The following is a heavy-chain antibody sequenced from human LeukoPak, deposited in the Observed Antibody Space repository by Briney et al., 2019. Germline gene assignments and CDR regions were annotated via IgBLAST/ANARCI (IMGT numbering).Heavy chain of an antibody. V-gene: IGHV3-21*01. J-gene: IGHJ4*02. Sequence: GGSLRLSCAASGFTFSSYSMNWVRQAPGKGLEWVSSISSSSSYIYYADSVEGRFTISRDNAKNSLYLQMNSLRAEDTAVYYCARVSGYEQIGYYFDYWGQGTLVTVSS. CDR3: ARVSGYEQIGYYFDY. CDR2: ISSSSSYI. CDR1: GFTFSSYS. D-gene: IGHD5-12*01.